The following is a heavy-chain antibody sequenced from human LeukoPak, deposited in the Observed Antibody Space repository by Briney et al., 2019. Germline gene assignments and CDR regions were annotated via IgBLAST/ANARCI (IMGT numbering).Heavy chain of an antibody. D-gene: IGHD5-24*01. CDR2: IDPSDSYT. V-gene: IGHV5-10-1*01. CDR3: ASLEMATDY. J-gene: IGHJ4*02. Sequence: GESLKISRKGSAYSFTSYWISWVRQMPGKGLEWMGRIDPSDSYTNYSPSFQGRVTISADKSISTAYLQWASLKASDTAMYYCASLEMATDYWGQGTLVTVSS. CDR1: AYSFTSYW.